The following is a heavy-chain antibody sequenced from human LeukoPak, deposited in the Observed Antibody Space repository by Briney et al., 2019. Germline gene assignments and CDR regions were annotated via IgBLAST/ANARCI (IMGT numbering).Heavy chain of an antibody. CDR3: AQDLDTSGYTFDY. CDR1: GFTFNTYS. J-gene: IGHJ4*02. D-gene: IGHD3-22*01. CDR2: ISGSSRVI. Sequence: GGSLRLSCAASGFTFNTYSMNWVRQAPGKGLEWVSYISGSSRVIYYADSVKGRFTISRDNAKNSLYLQMNSLIGDDTATYYCAQDLDTSGYTFDYWGQGSLVTVSS. V-gene: IGHV3-48*01.